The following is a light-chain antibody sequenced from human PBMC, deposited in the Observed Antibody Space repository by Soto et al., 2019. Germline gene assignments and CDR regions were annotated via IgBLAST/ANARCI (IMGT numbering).Light chain of an antibody. J-gene: IGKJ5*01. V-gene: IGKV3D-11*02. CDR3: QQRRSWQVT. CDR1: QSINTY. CDR2: GAS. Sequence: NVLSQSPASLSLSPGEGATVSCRASQSINTYLAWYQQKPGQAPRLLIYGASKRATGIPARFSGSGSGTNFTLTISSLEPEDFAVYYCQQRRSWQVTFGQGTRLEIK.